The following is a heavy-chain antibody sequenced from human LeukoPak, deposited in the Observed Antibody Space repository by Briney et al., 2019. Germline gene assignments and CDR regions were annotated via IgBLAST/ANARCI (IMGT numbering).Heavy chain of an antibody. V-gene: IGHV3-23*01. CDR2: ISGSGGSA. J-gene: IGHJ4*02. D-gene: IGHD4-11*01. CDR1: GFTFSSYA. CDR3: AKGIYSNRIGYFDY. Sequence: GGSLRLSCAASGFTFSSYAMSWVRQAPGKGLEWVSAISGSGGSAYYADSVKGRFTISRDNSKNTLYLQMNSLRAEDTAVYYCAKGIYSNRIGYFDYWGQGTLVTVSS.